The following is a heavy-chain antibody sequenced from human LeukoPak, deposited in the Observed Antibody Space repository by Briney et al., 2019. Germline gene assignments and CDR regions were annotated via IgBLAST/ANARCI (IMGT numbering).Heavy chain of an antibody. V-gene: IGHV4-61*08. D-gene: IGHD4-11*01. CDR1: GGSVSSGAYY. J-gene: IGHJ4*02. CDR2: VSYSGSA. CDR3: ARGSNPHFDY. Sequence: SETLSLTCNVSGGSVSSGAYYWSWVRQPPGKGLDWIGYVSYSGSAEYNPSLKSRVTMSVDTSKNQFSLRLSSVTAADTAVYYCARGSNPHFDYWGQGTLVTVSS.